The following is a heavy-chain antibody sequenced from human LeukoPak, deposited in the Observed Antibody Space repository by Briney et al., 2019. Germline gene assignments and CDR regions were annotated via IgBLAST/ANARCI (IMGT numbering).Heavy chain of an antibody. Sequence: GGSLRLSCVASGFTYNNYWMSWVRQAPGKGLEWVSGINNMGSSTYYADSVKGRFTISRDDSKNTLNLQMSSLRAEDTAVYYCVKSGSGTCYSRADYWGQGILVTVSS. J-gene: IGHJ4*02. CDR2: INNMGSST. D-gene: IGHD2-15*01. V-gene: IGHV3-23*01. CDR3: VKSGSGTCYSRADY. CDR1: GFTYNNYW.